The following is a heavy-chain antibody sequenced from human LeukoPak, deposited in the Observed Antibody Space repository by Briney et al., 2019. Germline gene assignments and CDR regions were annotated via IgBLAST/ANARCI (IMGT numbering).Heavy chain of an antibody. CDR1: GDSFSSATDY. J-gene: IGHJ4*02. CDR2: GDYSGGT. V-gene: IGHV4-39*07. D-gene: IGHD1-1*01. CDR3: ARENDGVAFDY. Sequence: SETLSLTCTVSGDSFSSATDYWAWIRQPPGKGLEWIASGDYSGGTYYNPSLKSRVTISVDTSKNQFSLKLSSVTAADTAVYYCARENDGVAFDYWGQGTLVTVSS.